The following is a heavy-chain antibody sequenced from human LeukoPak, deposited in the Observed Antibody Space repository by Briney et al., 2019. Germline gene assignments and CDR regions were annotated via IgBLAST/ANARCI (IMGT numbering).Heavy chain of an antibody. CDR3: ARGWELTYYFDY. Sequence: SETLPLTCAVYGGSFSGYYWSWIRQPPGKGLEWIGEINHSGSTNYNPSLKSRVTISVDTSKNQFSLKLSSVTAADTAVYYCARGWELTYYFDYWGQGTLVTVSP. V-gene: IGHV4-34*01. D-gene: IGHD1-26*01. CDR1: GGSFSGYY. J-gene: IGHJ4*02. CDR2: INHSGST.